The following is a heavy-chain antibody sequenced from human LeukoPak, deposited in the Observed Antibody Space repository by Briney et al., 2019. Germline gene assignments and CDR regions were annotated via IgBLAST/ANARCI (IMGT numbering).Heavy chain of an antibody. CDR2: IRSRGDGGTT. J-gene: IGHJ4*02. CDR3: TQGSGQYFDY. Sequence: PGGSLRLSCAVSGLTLSNVWMNWVRQAPGKGLEWVGRIRSRGDGGTTDFAAPVKGRFTISRDDSKNTLYLQMNSLTSEDTAVYYCTQGSGQYFDYWGQGTLGTVSS. CDR1: GLTLSNVW. D-gene: IGHD2-15*01. V-gene: IGHV3-15*07.